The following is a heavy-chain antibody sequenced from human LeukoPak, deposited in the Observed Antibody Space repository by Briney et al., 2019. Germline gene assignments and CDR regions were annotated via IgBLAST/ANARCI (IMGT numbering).Heavy chain of an antibody. J-gene: IGHJ4*02. CDR2: INHSGST. CDR1: GGSFSGCY. V-gene: IGHV4-34*01. D-gene: IGHD2-2*01. CDR3: ARGLGLRGYCSSTSCFYSTRKFDY. Sequence: SSETLSLTCAVYGGSFSGCYWSWIRQPPGKGLEWIGEINHSGSTNYNPSLKSRVTISVDTSKNHLSLKLSSVTAADTAVHYCARGLGLRGYCSSTSCFYSTRKFDYWGQGTLVTVSS.